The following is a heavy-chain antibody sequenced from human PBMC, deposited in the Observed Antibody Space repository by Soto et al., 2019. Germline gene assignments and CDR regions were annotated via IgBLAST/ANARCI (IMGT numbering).Heavy chain of an antibody. Sequence: TGGSLRLSCAASGFTFSRYTIHWVRQAPGKGLEWVAVISYDGSNKYYADSVKGRFTISGDNSKNTLYLQMNSLRVEDTAVYYCARNYDSSGDYRDYWGQGTLVTVSS. CDR1: GFTFSRYT. CDR3: ARNYDSSGDYRDY. V-gene: IGHV3-30-3*01. J-gene: IGHJ4*02. CDR2: ISYDGSNK. D-gene: IGHD3-22*01.